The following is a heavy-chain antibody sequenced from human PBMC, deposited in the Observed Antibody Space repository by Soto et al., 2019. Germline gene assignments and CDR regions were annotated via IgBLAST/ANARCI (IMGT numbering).Heavy chain of an antibody. Sequence: QVQLVESGGGVVQPGRSLRLSCAASGFTFSSYGMHWVRQAPGKGLEWVAVISYDGSNKYYADSVKGRFTISRDNSNTTLYLQMNSLRAEDTAGYYGARGQDDYGDVGGGGAFDYWGQGTLVTVSS. CDR2: ISYDGSNK. D-gene: IGHD4-17*01. CDR3: ARGQDDYGDVGGGGAFDY. J-gene: IGHJ4*02. CDR1: GFTFSSYG. V-gene: IGHV3-30*03.